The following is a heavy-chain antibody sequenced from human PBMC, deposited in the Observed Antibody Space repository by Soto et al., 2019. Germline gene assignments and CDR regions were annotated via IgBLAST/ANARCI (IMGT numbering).Heavy chain of an antibody. CDR3: AGGRSSGWYRGSNWFDP. J-gene: IGHJ5*02. Sequence: SVKVSCKASGGTFSSYAISWVRQAPGQGLEWMGGSIPIFGTANYAQKFQGRVTITADESTSTAYMELSSLRSEDTAVYYCAGGRSSGWYRGSNWFDPWGQGTLVTVS. CDR1: GGTFSSYA. D-gene: IGHD6-19*01. CDR2: SIPIFGTA. V-gene: IGHV1-69*13.